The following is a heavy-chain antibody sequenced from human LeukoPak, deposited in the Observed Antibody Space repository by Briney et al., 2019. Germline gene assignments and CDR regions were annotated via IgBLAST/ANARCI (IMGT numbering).Heavy chain of an antibody. D-gene: IGHD2-21*01. J-gene: IGHJ4*02. CDR1: GFTFSSYA. Sequence: PGRSLTLSCAASGFTFSSYAIHWVRQVPGKGPEWVPVISYDGRDKHHADSVKGRFTISRDNSKNTLYLQMNSLRPEDTAVYFCAKDRTQIATYYFDDWGQGTLVTVSS. V-gene: IGHV3-30*04. CDR2: ISYDGRDK. CDR3: AKDRTQIATYYFDD.